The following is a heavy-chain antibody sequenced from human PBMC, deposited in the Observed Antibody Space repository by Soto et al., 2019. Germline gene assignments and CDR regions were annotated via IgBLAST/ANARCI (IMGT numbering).Heavy chain of an antibody. CDR3: AKASNDFWSGYYKGWFDL. V-gene: IGHV3-9*01. J-gene: IGHJ5*02. CDR1: GFGIDSYA. CDR2: IDWNSGSI. D-gene: IGHD3-3*01. Sequence: GGSLRLSCVASGFGIDSYAMHWVRLAPGKGLEWVSGIDWNSGSIGYADSVKGRSTISRDNAKNSLYLQVNSLRSEDTALYYCAKASNDFWSGYYKGWFDLWGQGTQVTVSS.